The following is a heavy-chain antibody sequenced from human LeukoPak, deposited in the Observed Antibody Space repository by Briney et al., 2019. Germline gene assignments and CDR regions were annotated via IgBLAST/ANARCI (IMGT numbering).Heavy chain of an antibody. CDR2: INHSGST. CDR1: GGSFSGYY. V-gene: IGHV4-34*01. CDR3: ARAKYCSGGSCSYYFDY. Sequence: SETLSLTCAVHGGSFSGYYWSWIRQPPGKGLEWIGEINHSGSTNYNPSLKSRVTISVDTSKNQFSLKLSPVTAADTAVYYCARAKYCSGGSCSYYFDYWGQGTLVTVSS. J-gene: IGHJ4*02. D-gene: IGHD2-15*01.